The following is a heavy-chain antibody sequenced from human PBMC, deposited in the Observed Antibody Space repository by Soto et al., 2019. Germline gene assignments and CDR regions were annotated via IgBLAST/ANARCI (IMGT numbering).Heavy chain of an antibody. CDR3: VRGYNGFDR. J-gene: IGHJ4*02. CDR1: GFTLSDRY. Sequence: GGSLRLSCAASGFTLSDRYMDWVRQAPGKGLEWVGRSRNKANSYTTEYAAAVKGRFTISRDELKSSLYLQMESLKTEDTAVYYCVRGYNGFDRWGQGTLVTVSS. D-gene: IGHD2-2*02. CDR2: SRNKANSYTT. V-gene: IGHV3-72*01.